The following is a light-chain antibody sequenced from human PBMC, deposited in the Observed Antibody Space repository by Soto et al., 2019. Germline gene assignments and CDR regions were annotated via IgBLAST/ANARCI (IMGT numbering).Light chain of an antibody. CDR3: SSYTSSGTLV. CDR2: DVN. J-gene: IGLJ3*02. CDR1: SSDVGGYNY. Sequence: QSVLTQPASVSGSPGQSITISCTGTSSDVGGYNYVSWYQQHPGKAPKLMIYDVNYRPSGVSNRFSGSKSGNTASLTISGLQAEDETDYYCSSYTSSGTLVFGGGTKLTVL. V-gene: IGLV2-14*01.